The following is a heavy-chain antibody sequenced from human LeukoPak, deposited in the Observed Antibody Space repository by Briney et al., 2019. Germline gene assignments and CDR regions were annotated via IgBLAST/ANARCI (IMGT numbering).Heavy chain of an antibody. CDR1: GGSFSGYY. V-gene: IGHV4-34*01. D-gene: IGHD3-22*01. Sequence: SETLSLTCAVYGGSFSGYYWSWIRQPPGKGLEWIGEINHSGSTNYNPSLKSRVTISVDTSKNQFSLKLSSVTAADTAVYYCARGVPPMIVVSHGSSSAFDIWGQGTMVTVSS. J-gene: IGHJ3*02. CDR3: ARGVPPMIVVSHGSSSAFDI. CDR2: INHSGST.